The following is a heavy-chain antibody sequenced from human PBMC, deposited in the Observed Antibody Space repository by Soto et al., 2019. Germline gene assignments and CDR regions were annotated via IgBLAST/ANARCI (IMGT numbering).Heavy chain of an antibody. J-gene: IGHJ4*02. CDR1: GFTFSSYW. CDR2: IKTDGSST. CDR3: ARVGVGHYEFDY. Sequence: EVQLVESGGALVQPGGSLRLSCAASGFTFSSYWMHWVRQAPGEGLVWVSRIKTDGSSTSYADSVKGRFTISRDNAKNTMYLQMNSLRAEDTAVSYCARVGVGHYEFDYWGQGTLVTVSS. D-gene: IGHD3-16*01. V-gene: IGHV3-74*01.